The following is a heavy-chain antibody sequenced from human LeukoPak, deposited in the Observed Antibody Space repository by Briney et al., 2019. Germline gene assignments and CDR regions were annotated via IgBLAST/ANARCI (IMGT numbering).Heavy chain of an antibody. CDR2: IYTSGST. Sequence: SETLSLTCTVSGGSISSYYWSWIRQPAGKGLEWIGRIYTSGSTNYNPSLKSRVTMSVDTSKNQFSLKLSSVTAADTAVYYCARVRYDSSGTDWGAFGIWGQGTMVTVSS. J-gene: IGHJ3*02. D-gene: IGHD3-22*01. CDR1: GGSISSYY. V-gene: IGHV4-4*07. CDR3: ARVRYDSSGTDWGAFGI.